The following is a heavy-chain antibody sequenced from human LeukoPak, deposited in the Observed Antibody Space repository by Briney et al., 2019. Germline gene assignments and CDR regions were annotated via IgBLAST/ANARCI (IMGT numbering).Heavy chain of an antibody. J-gene: IGHJ3*02. D-gene: IGHD6-6*01. CDR2: INSDGSST. V-gene: IGHV3-74*01. Sequence: PGGSLRLSCSAYRFTFSSYWMHWVRQAPGKGLVWVSRINSDGSSTSYADSVKGRLTISRDNAKNTLYLQMNSLRADDTAVYYCAKVLGARSDLDAFDIWGQGRMVTVSS. CDR1: RFTFSSYW. CDR3: AKVLGARSDLDAFDI.